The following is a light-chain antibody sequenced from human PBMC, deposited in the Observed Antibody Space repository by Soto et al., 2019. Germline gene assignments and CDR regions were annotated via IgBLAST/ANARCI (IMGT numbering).Light chain of an antibody. CDR3: FSYTTSTALV. Sequence: QSALTQPASVSGSPGQSITISCTGTSSDIGAYKYVSWYQHHPGKAPKMMIYEVSSRPSGVSNRFSGSKSGNTASLTISGLQAEDEAHYYCFSYTTSTALVFGGGTKVTVL. CDR2: EVS. J-gene: IGLJ2*01. V-gene: IGLV2-14*01. CDR1: SSDIGAYKY.